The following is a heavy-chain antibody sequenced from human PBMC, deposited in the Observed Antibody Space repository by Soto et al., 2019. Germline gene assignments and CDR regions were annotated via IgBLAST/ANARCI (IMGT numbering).Heavy chain of an antibody. V-gene: IGHV4-39*07. J-gene: IGHJ4*02. CDR3: AREAACGESFSYFFDL. CDR2: ITSRGDT. Sequence: PSETLSLTCTVSGASINSRDYFWGWIRQVPGKGPEWLGTITSRGDTFDSPSLKIRVIMSLDTSKNQFSLRLTSVTDTDTAVYFCAREAACGESFSYFFDLWGPGAPVTVSS. CDR1: GASINSRDYF. D-gene: IGHD3-10*01.